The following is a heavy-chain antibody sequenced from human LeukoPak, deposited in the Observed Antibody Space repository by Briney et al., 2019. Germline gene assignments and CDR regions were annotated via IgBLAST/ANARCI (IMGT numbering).Heavy chain of an antibody. V-gene: IGHV3-20*04. Sequence: GGSLRLSCAASGFTFDDYGMSWVRQAPGKGLEWVSGINWNGGSTGYADSVKGRFTISRDNAKNSLYLRMNSLRAEDTALYYCARKNYYGSGSYYAPSEGINWFDPWGQGTLVTVSS. CDR3: ARKNYYGSGSYYAPSEGINWFDP. D-gene: IGHD3-10*01. CDR1: GFTFDDYG. J-gene: IGHJ5*02. CDR2: INWNGGST.